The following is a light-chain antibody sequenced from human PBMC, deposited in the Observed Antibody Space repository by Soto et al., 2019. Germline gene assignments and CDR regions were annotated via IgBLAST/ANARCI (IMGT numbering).Light chain of an antibody. CDR2: LGS. CDR3: MQALQTPPT. V-gene: IGKV2-28*01. Sequence: DIVMTQSPLYLTVTPGEPASISCRSSQSLMHSNGYNYLDWYLQKPGQSPQLLIYLGSNRASGVPDRFSGSGSGTDFTLKISRVEAEDVGVYYCMQALQTPPTFGQGTKVDIK. J-gene: IGKJ1*01. CDR1: QSLMHSNGYNY.